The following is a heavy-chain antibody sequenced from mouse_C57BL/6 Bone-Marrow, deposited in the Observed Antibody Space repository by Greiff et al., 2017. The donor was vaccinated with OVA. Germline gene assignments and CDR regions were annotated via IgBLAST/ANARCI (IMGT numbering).Heavy chain of an antibody. D-gene: IGHD1-1*01. Sequence: QVQLQQPGAELVKPGASVKLSCKASGYTFTSYWMHWVKQRPGRGLEWIGRIDPNSGGTKYNEKFKSKATLTVDKPSSPAYMQLSSLTSEDSAVYYCARGHYYYGSSWYFDVWGTGTTVTVSS. CDR3: ARGHYYYGSSWYFDV. CDR1: GYTFTSYW. V-gene: IGHV1-72*01. CDR2: IDPNSGGT. J-gene: IGHJ1*03.